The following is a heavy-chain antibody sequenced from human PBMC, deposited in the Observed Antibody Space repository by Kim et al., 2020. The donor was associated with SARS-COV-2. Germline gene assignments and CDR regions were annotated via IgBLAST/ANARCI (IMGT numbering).Heavy chain of an antibody. CDR3: ARDQSRAGPTTVDY. V-gene: IGHV3-74*01. J-gene: IGHJ4*02. Sequence: GGSLRLSCAASQFTFSTSWMHWVRQSPGKGLVWVSRIDTGGSNTIYADFVKGRFTISRDNTKNTLYLQMNSLRAEDSGLYFCARDQSRAGPTTVDYWCQGTLVTVSS. CDR1: QFTFSTSW. CDR2: IDTGGSNT. D-gene: IGHD1-26*01.